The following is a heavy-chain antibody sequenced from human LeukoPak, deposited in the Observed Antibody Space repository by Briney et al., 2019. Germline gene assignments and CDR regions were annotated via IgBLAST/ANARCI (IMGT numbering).Heavy chain of an antibody. CDR1: GFTFDDYA. CDR3: AKDTTSGRGPEGIAVAGFDY. J-gene: IGHJ4*02. D-gene: IGHD6-19*01. CDR2: ISWNSGSI. V-gene: IGHV3-9*01. Sequence: PGRSLRLSCAASGFTFDDYATHWVRQAPGKGLEWVSGISWNSGSIGYADSVKGRFTISRDNAKNSLYLQMNSLRAEDTALYYCAKDTTSGRGPEGIAVAGFDYWGQGTLVTVSS.